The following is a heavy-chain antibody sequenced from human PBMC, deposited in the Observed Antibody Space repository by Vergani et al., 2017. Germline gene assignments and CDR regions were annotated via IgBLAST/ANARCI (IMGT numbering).Heavy chain of an antibody. CDR1: GFTFSNYW. D-gene: IGHD2-2*01. CDR2: IWYDGSKK. CDR3: ASRGPYCSSTSCPRNFDY. V-gene: IGHV3-33*08. Sequence: VQLLESGGGLVQPGGSLRLSCVASGFTFSNYWMSWVRQAPGKGLEWVAVIWYDGSKKYYADSVKGRFTISRDNSKNTLFVQMNSLRAEDTAVYYCASRGPYCSSTSCPRNFDYWSQGTLVTVSS. J-gene: IGHJ4*02.